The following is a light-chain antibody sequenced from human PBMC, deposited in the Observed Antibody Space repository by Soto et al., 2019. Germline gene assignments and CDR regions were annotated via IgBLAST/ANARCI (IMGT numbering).Light chain of an antibody. Sequence: DVVMTQSPLSLPVTLGQPASISCRSSQSLVYSDGNTFLSWFQQRPGQSPRRLIYKVSNRDSGVPDRFSGSGSGTDFPLKITRVEAEDVGVYYCMQGTHWPLIFGPGTKVDIK. CDR1: QSLVYSDGNTF. CDR3: MQGTHWPLI. J-gene: IGKJ3*01. V-gene: IGKV2-30*01. CDR2: KVS.